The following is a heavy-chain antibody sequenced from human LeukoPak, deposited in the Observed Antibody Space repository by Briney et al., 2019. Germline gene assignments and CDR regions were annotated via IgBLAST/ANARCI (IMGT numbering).Heavy chain of an antibody. CDR1: GGSFSNYY. CDR2: IYYSGST. Sequence: SETLSLTCTVSGGSFSNYYWSWIRQPPGKGLEWIGYIYYSGSTNYNPSLKSRVTISVDTSKNQFSLNLSSVTAADTAGYYCARHPTALVSYGFDPWGQGTLVTVSS. CDR3: ARHPTALVSYGFDP. J-gene: IGHJ5*02. D-gene: IGHD5-18*01. V-gene: IGHV4-59*08.